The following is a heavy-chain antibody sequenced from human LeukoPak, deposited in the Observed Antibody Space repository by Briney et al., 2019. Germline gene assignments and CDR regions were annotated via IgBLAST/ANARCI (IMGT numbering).Heavy chain of an antibody. V-gene: IGHV3-11*04. D-gene: IGHD3-22*01. CDR2: ISSSSSTI. Sequence: GGSLRLSCAASGFTFSDYYMSWIRQAPGKGLEWVSYISSSSSTIYYADSVKGRFTISRDNSKNSLYLQMNSLRDEDTAVYYCARDYYNTSGYYHGGYWGQGTLVTVSS. J-gene: IGHJ4*02. CDR1: GFTFSDYY. CDR3: ARDYYNTSGYYHGGY.